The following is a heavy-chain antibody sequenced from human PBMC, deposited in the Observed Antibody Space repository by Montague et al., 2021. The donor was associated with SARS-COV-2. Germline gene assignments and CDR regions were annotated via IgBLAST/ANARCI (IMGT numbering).Heavy chain of an antibody. CDR1: GFTFSGYE. J-gene: IGHJ3*02. Sequence: SLRLSCAASGFTFSGYEMNWVRPAPGKGLEWVSYISSSGSTIYYADSVKGRFTISRDNAKNSLSLQMNSLRAEDTAVYYCARGRITMIVVVPHNAFDIWGQGTMVTVSS. V-gene: IGHV3-48*03. CDR3: ARGRITMIVVVPHNAFDI. CDR2: ISSSGSTI. D-gene: IGHD3-22*01.